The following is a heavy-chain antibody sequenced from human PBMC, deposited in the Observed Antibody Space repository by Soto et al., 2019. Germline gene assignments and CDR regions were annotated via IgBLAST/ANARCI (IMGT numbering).Heavy chain of an antibody. CDR1: GGSISSGGYS. V-gene: IGHV4-30-2*01. CDR2: IYHSGST. J-gene: IGHJ4*02. D-gene: IGHD3-9*01. Sequence: SETLSLTCAVSGGSISSGGYSWSWIRQPPGKGLEWIGDIYHSGSTYYNPSLKSRVTISVDRSKNQFSLKLSSVTAADTAVYYCARVTLRYFDWLPAYFDYWGQGTLVTVPQ. CDR3: ARVTLRYFDWLPAYFDY.